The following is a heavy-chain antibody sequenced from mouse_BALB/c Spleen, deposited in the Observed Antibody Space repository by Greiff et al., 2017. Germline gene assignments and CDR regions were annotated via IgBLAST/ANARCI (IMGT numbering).Heavy chain of an antibody. J-gene: IGHJ3*01. CDR3: ARGRDYDGAWFAY. CDR1: GFTFSSYA. V-gene: IGHV5-6-5*01. Sequence: EVNVVESGGGLVKPGGSLKLSCAASGFTFSSYAMSWVRQTPEKRLEWVASISSGGSTYYPDSVKGRFTISRDNARNILYLQMSSLRSEDTVRYYCARGRDYDGAWFAYWGQGTLVTVSA. CDR2: ISSGGST. D-gene: IGHD2-4*01.